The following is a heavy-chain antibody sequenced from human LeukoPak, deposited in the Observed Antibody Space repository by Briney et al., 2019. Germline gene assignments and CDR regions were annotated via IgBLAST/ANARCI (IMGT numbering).Heavy chain of an antibody. J-gene: IGHJ4*02. CDR3: ARGPGGYSYGYYFDY. CDR1: GGSISSYY. Sequence: SETLSLTCAVSGGSISSYYWSWIRQPPGKGLEWIGFFYHSGSTNYNPSLKSRVTISVDTSKNHFSLKLSSVTAADTAVYYCARGPGGYSYGYYFDYWGQGTLATVSS. D-gene: IGHD5-18*01. CDR2: FYHSGST. V-gene: IGHV4-59*01.